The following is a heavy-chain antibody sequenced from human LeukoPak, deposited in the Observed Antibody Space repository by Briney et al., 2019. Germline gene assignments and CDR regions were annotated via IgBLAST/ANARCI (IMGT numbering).Heavy chain of an antibody. Sequence: ASVKVSCKASGGTFSSYAISWVRQAPGQGLEWMGGIIPIFGTANYAQKFQGRVTITTDESTSTAYMELSSLRSEDTAVYYCARGVRLVVVPAAIRYYYYYMDVWGKGTTVTVSS. J-gene: IGHJ6*03. D-gene: IGHD2-2*02. CDR2: IIPIFGTA. V-gene: IGHV1-69*05. CDR1: GGTFSSYA. CDR3: ARGVRLVVVPAAIRYYYYYMDV.